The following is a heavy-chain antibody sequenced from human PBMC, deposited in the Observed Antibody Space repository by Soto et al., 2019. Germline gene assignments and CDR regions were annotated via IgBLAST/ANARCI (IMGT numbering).Heavy chain of an antibody. CDR3: ARALGTTIVYFDN. J-gene: IGHJ4*02. CDR1: GFTFSTYW. CDR2: IKKDGREK. D-gene: IGHD4-4*01. V-gene: IGHV3-7*01. Sequence: EVQLVESGGGLVQPGGSLRLSCAASGFTFSTYWMSWVRQAPGKGLEWVANIKKDGREKYYVDSVGGRLTISRDNAKNSLYLEMNSLRVEDTAVYYCARALGTTIVYFDNWGQGALVTVSS.